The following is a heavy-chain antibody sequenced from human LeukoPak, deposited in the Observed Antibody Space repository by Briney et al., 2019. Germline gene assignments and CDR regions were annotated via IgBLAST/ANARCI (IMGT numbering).Heavy chain of an antibody. V-gene: IGHV4-34*01. CDR2: INHSGST. Sequence: KASETLSLTCAVYGGSFSGYYWSWIRQPPGKGREWMGEINHSGSTNYNPSLNSRVTISVDTSKNQSSLTLRSVTAVEPAVYYCARRGTGYCSGGSCYWLFDYWGQGTVVTVSS. CDR1: GGSFSGYY. CDR3: ARRGTGYCSGGSCYWLFDY. D-gene: IGHD2-15*01. J-gene: IGHJ4*02.